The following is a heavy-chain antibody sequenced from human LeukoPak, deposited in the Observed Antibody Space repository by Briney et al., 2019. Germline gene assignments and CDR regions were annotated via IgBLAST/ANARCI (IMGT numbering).Heavy chain of an antibody. D-gene: IGHD1-1*01. CDR3: GEWNDDPLRYYFDY. Sequence: PGGSLRLSCAASGFTFSRYGMTWVRQAPGKGLEWVSTISDSGGSTYYADSVKGRFTISRDNSKNTLYLQMNSLKTEDTAVYYCGEWNDDPLRYYFDYWGQGTLVTVSS. J-gene: IGHJ4*02. CDR1: GFTFSRYG. CDR2: ISDSGGST. V-gene: IGHV3-23*01.